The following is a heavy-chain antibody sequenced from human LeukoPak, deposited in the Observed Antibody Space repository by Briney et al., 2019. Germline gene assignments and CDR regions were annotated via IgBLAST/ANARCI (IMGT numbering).Heavy chain of an antibody. CDR3: AYYHVNEEPPTF. D-gene: IGHD1-1*01. J-gene: IGHJ4*02. CDR2: ISSSGSTI. CDR1: GFTFSSYE. V-gene: IGHV3-48*03. Sequence: PGGPLRLSCAASGFTFSSYEMNWVRQAPGKGLEWVSYISSSGSTIYYADSVKGRFTIPRDNAKDSLYLQMNSLRAEDTAVYYCAYYHVNEEPPTFWGQGTLVTVSS.